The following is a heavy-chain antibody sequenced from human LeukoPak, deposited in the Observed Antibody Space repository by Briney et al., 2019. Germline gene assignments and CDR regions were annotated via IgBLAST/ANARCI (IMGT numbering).Heavy chain of an antibody. V-gene: IGHV3-43*01. D-gene: IGHD6-19*01. CDR1: GFKCDEYT. CDR3: AKDLGGTGWGYYFDY. Sequence: GGSLRLSCEASGFKCDEYTMSWIRQAPGKGLEWVSLITWDGGSAIYADSVKGRFTTSRDNSKKSLFLQMDSLRTEDTAFYYCAKDLGGTGWGYYFDYWGQGTLVTVSS. J-gene: IGHJ4*02. CDR2: ITWDGGSA.